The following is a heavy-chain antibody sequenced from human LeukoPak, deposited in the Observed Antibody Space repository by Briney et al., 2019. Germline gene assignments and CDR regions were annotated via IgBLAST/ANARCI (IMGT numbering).Heavy chain of an antibody. J-gene: IGHJ4*02. D-gene: IGHD3-10*01. V-gene: IGHV4-61*05. CDR1: GGSISSSSYY. CDR2: IYYSGST. CDR3: ARDAYYYGSGSPYYFDY. Sequence: SETLSLTCTVSGGSISSSSYYWGWIRQPPGKGLEWIGYIYYSGSTNYNPSLKSRVTMSVDTSKNQFSLKLSSVTAADTAVYYCARDAYYYGSGSPYYFDYWGQGTLVTVSS.